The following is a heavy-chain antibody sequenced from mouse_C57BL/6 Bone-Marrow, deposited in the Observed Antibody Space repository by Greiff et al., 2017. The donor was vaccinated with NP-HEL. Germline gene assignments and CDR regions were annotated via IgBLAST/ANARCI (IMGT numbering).Heavy chain of an antibody. V-gene: IGHV1-64*01. CDR1: GYTFTSYW. CDR3: ARMGVWLRGWYLDV. D-gene: IGHD2-2*01. J-gene: IGHJ1*03. CDR2: IHPNSGST. Sequence: VQLQQPGAELVKPGASVKLSCKASGYTFTSYWMHWVKQRPGQGLEWIGMIHPNSGSTNYNEKFKSKATLTVDKSSSTAYMQLSSLTSEDSAVYYCARMGVWLRGWYLDVWGTGTTVTVSS.